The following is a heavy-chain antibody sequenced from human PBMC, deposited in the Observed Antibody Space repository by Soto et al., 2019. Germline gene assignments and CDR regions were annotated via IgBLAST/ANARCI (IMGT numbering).Heavy chain of an antibody. J-gene: IGHJ3*02. CDR1: GYTFTGYY. V-gene: IGHV1-2*02. CDR3: ARVEGRDGYNYALGAFDI. Sequence: QVQLVQSGAEVKKPGASVKVSCKASGYTFTGYYMHWVRQAPGQGLEWMGWINPNSGGTNYAQKFQGRVTMTRDTSISTAYMELSRLRSDDTAVYYCARVEGRDGYNYALGAFDIWGQGTMVTVSS. D-gene: IGHD5-12*01. CDR2: INPNSGGT.